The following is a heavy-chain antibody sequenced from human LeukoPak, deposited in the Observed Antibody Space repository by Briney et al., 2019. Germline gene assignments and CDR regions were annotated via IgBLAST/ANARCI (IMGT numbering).Heavy chain of an antibody. CDR2: VYHSGST. V-gene: IGHV4-38-2*02. CDR3: ARSTVAGTPLDY. J-gene: IGHJ4*02. CDR1: GYSISSGYY. D-gene: IGHD6-19*01. Sequence: SETLSLTCTVSGYSISSGYYWGWIRQPPGKGLEWIGSVYHSGSTYYNPSLKSRVTISVDTSKNQFSLKLSSVPAADTAVYYCARSTVAGTPLDYWGQGTLVTVSS.